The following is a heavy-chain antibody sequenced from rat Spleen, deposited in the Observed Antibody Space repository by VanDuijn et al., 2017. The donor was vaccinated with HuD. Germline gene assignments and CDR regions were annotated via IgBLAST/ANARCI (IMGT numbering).Heavy chain of an antibody. CDR3: ARGNYYSVYLDY. CDR1: GFSLTTYN. V-gene: IGHV2-45*01. CDR2: MWTSGST. D-gene: IGHD1-1*01. Sequence: QVQLMESGPGLVQPSETLSLPCTVSGFSLTTYNVHWVRQPPGKGLEWMGVMWTSGSTDYNSALKSRLTIGRDTSKNQVFLKMNSLQSEDTTTYYCARGNYYSVYLDYWGQGVMVTVSS. J-gene: IGHJ2*01.